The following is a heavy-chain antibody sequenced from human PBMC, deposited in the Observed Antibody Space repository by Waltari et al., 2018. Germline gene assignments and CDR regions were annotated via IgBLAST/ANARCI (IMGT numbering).Heavy chain of an antibody. Sequence: QVQLKQGGTGLLRPSETLSLKCTVYGVTLTGYYWTWVRPSPGKGLEGIGEIDQRGATNSNLALRSRVVMSVDKSDKQLSLKRRSVTAAETAVYYCARHQRRGLRGLDVWGQGTPVAVSS. CDR3: ARHQRRGLRGLDV. CDR2: IDQRGAT. D-gene: IGHD1-26*01. CDR1: GVTLTGYY. J-gene: IGHJ4*02. V-gene: IGHV4-34*02.